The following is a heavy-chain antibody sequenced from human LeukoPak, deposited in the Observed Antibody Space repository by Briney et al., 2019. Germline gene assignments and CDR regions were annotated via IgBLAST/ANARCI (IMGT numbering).Heavy chain of an antibody. J-gene: IGHJ6*03. CDR1: GFTFSSYG. CDR2: IQYDRSNQ. V-gene: IGHV3-30*02. CDR3: AKDRCSNGIGCLYYYMDV. D-gene: IGHD2-8*01. Sequence: GGSLRLSCAASGFTFSSYGMHWVRQAPGKGLEWVAYIQYDRSNQQYAGSVKGRFSISRDNSKNTLSLQVNSLRAEDTAVYYCAKDRCSNGIGCLYYYMDVWGKGTTVTISS.